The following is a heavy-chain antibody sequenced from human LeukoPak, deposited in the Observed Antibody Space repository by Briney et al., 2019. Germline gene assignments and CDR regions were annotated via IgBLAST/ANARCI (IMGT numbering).Heavy chain of an antibody. CDR1: AGSISSSSHH. J-gene: IGHJ4*02. V-gene: IGHV4-39*01. Sequence: SETLSLTCAVSAGSISSSSHHWGWIRQSPGKGLEWIGSVYYGRTTYYNPSLNSRVTISVVTSRNQFSLQLNSVTAADTAVYYCVRHDGRGGATMGALDSWGQGSLVTVSS. D-gene: IGHD5-12*01. CDR2: VYYGRTT. CDR3: VRHDGRGGATMGALDS.